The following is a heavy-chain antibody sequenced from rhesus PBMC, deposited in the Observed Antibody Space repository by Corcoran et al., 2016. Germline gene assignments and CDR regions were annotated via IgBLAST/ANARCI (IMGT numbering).Heavy chain of an antibody. CDR3: AKAGAAAASFDY. CDR2: ISNGGGST. CDR1: GFTFSSYG. Sequence: EVQLVESGGGLVQPGGSLRLSCAASGFTFSSYGMSWVRPAPGKGLEWVSYISNGGGSTYYADSVKGRFTISRDNSKNTLSLQMNSLRAEDTAVYYCAKAGAAAASFDYWGQGVLVTVSS. V-gene: IGHV3S5*01. J-gene: IGHJ4*01. D-gene: IGHD6-31*01.